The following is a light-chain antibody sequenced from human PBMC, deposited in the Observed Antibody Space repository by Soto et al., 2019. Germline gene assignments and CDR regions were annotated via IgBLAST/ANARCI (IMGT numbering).Light chain of an antibody. V-gene: IGKV3-20*01. CDR2: GAS. CDR1: QSVSSIY. Sequence: EIVLTQSPGTLSLSPAERATLSCRAIQSVSSIYLAWYQQKPGQAPRLLIYGASSRATGIPDRFSGSGSGADFTLTISRLEPEDFAVYYCQQYGSSRWTFGQGTKVDIK. J-gene: IGKJ1*01. CDR3: QQYGSSRWT.